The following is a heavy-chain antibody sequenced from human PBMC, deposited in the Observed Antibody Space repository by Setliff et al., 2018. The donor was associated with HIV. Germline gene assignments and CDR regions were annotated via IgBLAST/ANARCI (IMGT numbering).Heavy chain of an antibody. D-gene: IGHD3-9*01. CDR1: GGSISSYY. J-gene: IGHJ4*02. V-gene: IGHV4-59*01. CDR3: ARGFRYEGAFDY. CDR2: IYYSGST. Sequence: SETLSLTCTVSGGSISSYYWSWIRQPPGKGLEWIGYIYYSGSTNYNPSLKSRVTISVDTSKNQFSLKLSSVTAADTAVYFCARGFRYEGAFDYWGQGTLVTVSS.